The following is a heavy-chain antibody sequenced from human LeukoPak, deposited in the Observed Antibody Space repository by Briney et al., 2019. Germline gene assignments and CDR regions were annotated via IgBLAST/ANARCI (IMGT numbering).Heavy chain of an antibody. J-gene: IGHJ2*01. V-gene: IGHV1-8*01. D-gene: IGHD6-13*01. Sequence: ASVKVSCKASGYTLTSYDINWVRQATGQGLEWMGWMNPNSGNTGYAQKFQGRVTMTRNTSISTAYMELSSLRSEDTAVYYCARGAYSSSWNSWYFDLWGRGTLVTVSS. CDR1: GYTLTSYD. CDR2: MNPNSGNT. CDR3: ARGAYSSSWNSWYFDL.